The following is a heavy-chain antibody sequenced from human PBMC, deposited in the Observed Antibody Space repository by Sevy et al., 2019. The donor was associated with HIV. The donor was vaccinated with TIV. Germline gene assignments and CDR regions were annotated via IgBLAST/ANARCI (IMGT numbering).Heavy chain of an antibody. Sequence: ASVKVSCKASGYTFTSYGISWVRQAPGQGLEWMGWISAYNGNTNYAQKLQGRVTMTTDTSTSTAYMELRSLRSDDTAVYYCASDRGAITMVRGVIIRPSYFDYWGQGTLVTVSS. V-gene: IGHV1-18*01. D-gene: IGHD3-10*01. J-gene: IGHJ4*02. CDR1: GYTFTSYG. CDR2: ISAYNGNT. CDR3: ASDRGAITMVRGVIIRPSYFDY.